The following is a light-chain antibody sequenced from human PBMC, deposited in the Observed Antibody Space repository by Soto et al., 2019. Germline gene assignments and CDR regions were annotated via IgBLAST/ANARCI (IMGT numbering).Light chain of an antibody. J-gene: IGKJ1*01. Sequence: EIVMTQSPATLSVSPGERATFSCRASQSVSSNLAWYRQKPGQAPRLLIYGASTRATGIPARFSGSGSGTEFTLTISSLQSEDFAVYYCQQYNNWPRTFVQGTKV. CDR1: QSVSSN. CDR3: QQYNNWPRT. V-gene: IGKV3-15*01. CDR2: GAS.